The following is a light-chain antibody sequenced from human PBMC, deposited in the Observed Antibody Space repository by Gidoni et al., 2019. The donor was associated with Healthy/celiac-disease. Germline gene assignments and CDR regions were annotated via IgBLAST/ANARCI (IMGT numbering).Light chain of an antibody. Sequence: QSVLTQPPSASGTPGQRVTISCSGSSSNIGSNTVNWYQQLPGTAPKLLLYSNNQRPSGVPHRFSGSKSGTSASLAISGLQSEDEADYYCAAWDDSLNGWVFGGGTKLTVL. CDR3: AAWDDSLNGWV. J-gene: IGLJ3*02. CDR1: SSNIGSNT. V-gene: IGLV1-44*01. CDR2: SNN.